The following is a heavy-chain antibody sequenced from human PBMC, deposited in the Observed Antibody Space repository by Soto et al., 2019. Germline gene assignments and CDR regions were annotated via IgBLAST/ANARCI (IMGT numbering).Heavy chain of an antibody. CDR1: GFTLSSYA. J-gene: IGHJ3*02. V-gene: IGHV3-23*01. CDR2: ISGSGGST. Sequence: EVQLLESGGGLVQPGGSLRLSCAASGFTLSSYAMSWVRQAPGKGLEWVSAISGSGGSTYYADSVKGRFTISRDNSKNTLYLQMNSLRAEDTAVYYCRVYDYIWGSFDAFDIWGQGTMVTVSS. CDR3: RVYDYIWGSFDAFDI. D-gene: IGHD3-16*01.